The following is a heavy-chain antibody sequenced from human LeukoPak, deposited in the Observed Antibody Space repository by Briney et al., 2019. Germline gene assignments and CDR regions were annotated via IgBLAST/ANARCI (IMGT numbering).Heavy chain of an antibody. CDR3: ANDYRSGSFHDF. J-gene: IGHJ4*02. CDR2: ISRRDDYT. V-gene: IGHV3-23*01. CDR1: GFDFSSYA. D-gene: IGHD3-10*01. Sequence: PGGSLRLSCAASGFDFSSYAMSWVRQPPGKGLEWVSVISRRDDYTYYADSVKGRFTISRDNSKNTLHLQMNSLRAEDTAVYYCANDYRSGSFHDFWGQGTLVTVSS.